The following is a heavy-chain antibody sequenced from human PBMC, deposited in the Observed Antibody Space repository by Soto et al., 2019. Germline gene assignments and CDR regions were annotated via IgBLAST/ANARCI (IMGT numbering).Heavy chain of an antibody. CDR1: GFTFSTYS. CDR3: ARSTSLGGMDV. Sequence: VQLVESGGGLVKPGGSLRLSCAASGFTFSTYSMNWVRQAPGGGLEWVSSIRSTTGYMYNADSVKGRFTISRDNAKNSLYLQMISLRAEDTAVYYCARSTSLGGMDVWGQGTTVTVSS. CDR2: IRSTTGYM. D-gene: IGHD1-1*01. V-gene: IGHV3-21*01. J-gene: IGHJ6*02.